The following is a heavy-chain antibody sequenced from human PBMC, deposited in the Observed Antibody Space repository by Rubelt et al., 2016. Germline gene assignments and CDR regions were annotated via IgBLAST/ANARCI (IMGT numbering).Heavy chain of an antibody. CDR1: GGSISSSSYY. D-gene: IGHD3-3*01. J-gene: IGHJ5*02. V-gene: IGHV4-39*01. Sequence: QLQLQESGPGLVKPSETLSLTCTVSGGSISSSSYYWGWIRQPPGKGLEWIGSIYYSGSTYYNPSLKSRVTISVDTSKNQFSLKLSSVTAADTAVYYCARAPRTSIFGVVIRGFDPWGQGTLVTVSS. CDR3: ARAPRTSIFGVVIRGFDP. CDR2: IYYSGST.